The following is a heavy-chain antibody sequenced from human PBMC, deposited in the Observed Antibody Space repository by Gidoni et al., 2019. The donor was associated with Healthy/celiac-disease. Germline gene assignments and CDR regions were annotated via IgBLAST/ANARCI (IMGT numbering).Heavy chain of an antibody. V-gene: IGHV3-30-3*01. D-gene: IGHD3-10*02. J-gene: IGHJ4*02. CDR3: APMLGWAYYFDY. CDR1: GFPFSSYA. CDR2: ISYDGSNK. Sequence: QVQLVESGGGVVHPGRSLRLSCAASGFPFSSYAMHWVRQAPGKGLEWVAVISYDGSNKYDADSVKGRFTISRDNSKNTLYLQMNSLRAEDTAVYYCAPMLGWAYYFDYWGQGTLVTVSS.